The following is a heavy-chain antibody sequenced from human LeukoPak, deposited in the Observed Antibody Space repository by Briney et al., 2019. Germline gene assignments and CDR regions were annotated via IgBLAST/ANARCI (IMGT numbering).Heavy chain of an antibody. CDR3: ARSTSVWYGFDL. V-gene: IGHV4-4*02. Sequence: PSETLSLTCTVSGDSISNMDSSYWWTWVRQSPEKGLEWIGEVHHNGSTNYNRSLKSRVNMSVDKSRNQFSLKLTSVTAADTAVYYCARSTSVWYGFDLWGQGTLVTASS. J-gene: IGHJ4*02. D-gene: IGHD6-19*01. CDR2: VHHNGST. CDR1: GDSISNMDSSYW.